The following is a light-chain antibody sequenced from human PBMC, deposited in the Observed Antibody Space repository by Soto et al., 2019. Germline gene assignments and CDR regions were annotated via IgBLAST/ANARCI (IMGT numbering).Light chain of an antibody. J-gene: IGKJ4*01. CDR2: GAS. Sequence: EIVLTQSPATLSVSPGERATLSCRASQSVIKHLAWYQQKPGQPPRLLISGASTRATGIPARFSGSGSGTDFTLTISRLEPEDFAVYYCQQFSSYPLTFGGGTKVDIK. V-gene: IGKV3-20*01. CDR3: QQFSSYPLT. CDR1: QSVIKH.